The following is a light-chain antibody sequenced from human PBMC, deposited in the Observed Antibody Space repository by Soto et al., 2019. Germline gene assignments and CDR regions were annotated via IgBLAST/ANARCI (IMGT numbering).Light chain of an antibody. CDR2: LDSDGSH. J-gene: IGLJ2*01. V-gene: IGLV4-69*01. CDR1: GGHSSYA. Sequence: QPVLTQSPSASASLGASVKLTCTLSGGHSSYAIAWHQQQPGKGPRYLMKLDSDGSHNKGDGIPDRFSGSSSGAERYLTISSLQSEDEAYYYCQTWGSGIPVVFGGGTKLTVL. CDR3: QTWGSGIPVV.